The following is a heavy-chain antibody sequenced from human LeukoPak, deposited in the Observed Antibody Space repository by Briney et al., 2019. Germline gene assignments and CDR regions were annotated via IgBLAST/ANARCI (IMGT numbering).Heavy chain of an antibody. CDR3: ARALMTYSGSPPGV. Sequence: GGSLRLSCAASGFTFSSYEMNWVRQAPGKGLKWVSYISSSGSTIYYADSVKGRFTISRDNAKNSLYLQMNSLRAEDTAVYYCARALMTYSGSPPGVWGQGTLVTVSS. J-gene: IGHJ4*02. CDR1: GFTFSSYE. D-gene: IGHD1-26*01. CDR2: ISSSGSTI. V-gene: IGHV3-48*03.